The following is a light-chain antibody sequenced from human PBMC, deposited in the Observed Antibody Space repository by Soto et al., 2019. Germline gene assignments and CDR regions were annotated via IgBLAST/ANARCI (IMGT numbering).Light chain of an antibody. V-gene: IGKV3D-20*02. Sequence: IVLTQSPGTLSLSPWERATLSCRASQSVRSSYLAWYQQKPGQAPRLLIYGASTRAAIIPARFSGSGSGTEFTLTISSLQSEDFAVYYCQQRSSWPRTFGQGTKVDIK. CDR1: QSVRSSY. J-gene: IGKJ1*01. CDR2: GAS. CDR3: QQRSSWPRT.